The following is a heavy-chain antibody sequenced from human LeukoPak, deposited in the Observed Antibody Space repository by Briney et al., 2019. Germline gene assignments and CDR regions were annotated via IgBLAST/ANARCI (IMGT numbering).Heavy chain of an antibody. CDR3: ARDRTRQWELLRNFDY. D-gene: IGHD1-26*01. V-gene: IGHV3-21*01. CDR1: GFTFSSYS. CDR2: ISSSSSYI. Sequence: GGSLRLSCAASGFTFSSYSMNWVRQAPGKGLDWVSSISSSSSYIYYADSVKGRFTISRDNAKNSLYLQMNSLRAEDTAVYYCARDRTRQWELLRNFDYWGQGTLVTVSS. J-gene: IGHJ4*02.